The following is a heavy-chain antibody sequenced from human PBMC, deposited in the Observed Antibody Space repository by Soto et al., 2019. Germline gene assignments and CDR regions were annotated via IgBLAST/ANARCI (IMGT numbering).Heavy chain of an antibody. CDR1: GYTFTSYA. CDR2: INAGNGNT. V-gene: IGHV1-3*01. CDR3: ARGGVGYSYGPIFDY. D-gene: IGHD5-18*01. J-gene: IGHJ4*02. Sequence: ASVKVSCKASGYTFTSYAMHWVRQAPGQRLEWMGWINAGNGNTKYSQKFQGRVTITRDTSASTAYMELSSLRSEDTAVYYCARGGVGYSYGPIFDYWGLGTLVIGSS.